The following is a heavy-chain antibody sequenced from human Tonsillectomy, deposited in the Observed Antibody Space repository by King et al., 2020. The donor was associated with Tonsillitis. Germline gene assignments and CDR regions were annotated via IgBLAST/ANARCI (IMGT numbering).Heavy chain of an antibody. Sequence: VQLVESGGGLVQPGGSLRLSCAASGFTFSSYAMSWVRQAPGKGLEWVSVISGSGGSTFYFDSVKGRFTISRYNSKNTLDLQMNSLRAEDTAVYYCAKLGGVVVTAIGYWGQGTLVTVSS. CDR2: ISGSGGST. D-gene: IGHD2-21*02. V-gene: IGHV3-23*04. J-gene: IGHJ4*02. CDR3: AKLGGVVVTAIGY. CDR1: GFTFSSYA.